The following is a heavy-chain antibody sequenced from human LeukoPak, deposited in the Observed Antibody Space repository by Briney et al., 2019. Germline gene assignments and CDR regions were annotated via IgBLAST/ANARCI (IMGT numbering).Heavy chain of an antibody. CDR2: ISYDGSNK. CDR3: ARDPGTFYYYYGMDV. V-gene: IGHV3-30-3*01. Sequence: GGSLRLSCAASGFTVSTNYMSWVRQAPGKGLEWVAVISYDGSNKYYADSVKGRFTISRDNSKNTLYLQMNSLRAEDTAVYYCARDPGTFYYYYGMDVWGQGTTVTVSS. D-gene: IGHD3-16*01. CDR1: GFTVSTNY. J-gene: IGHJ6*02.